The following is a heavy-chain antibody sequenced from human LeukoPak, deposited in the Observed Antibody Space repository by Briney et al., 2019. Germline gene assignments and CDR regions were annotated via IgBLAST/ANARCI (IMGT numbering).Heavy chain of an antibody. CDR1: GFTVSSSF. D-gene: IGHD3-10*01. J-gene: IGHJ4*02. V-gene: IGHV3-66*01. Sequence: GGSLRLSCAASGFTVSSSFLSWVRQAPGKGLEWLSILYSDGARTQYADSAKGRFTISRDNSKNTLYPQMNSLRAEDTALYYCARLISGSYHLYFDDWGLGTLVTVSS. CDR3: ARLISGSYHLYFDD. CDR2: LYSDGART.